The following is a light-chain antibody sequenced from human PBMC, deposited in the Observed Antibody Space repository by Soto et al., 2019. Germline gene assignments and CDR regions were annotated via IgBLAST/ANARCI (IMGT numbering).Light chain of an antibody. CDR2: APS. V-gene: IGKV1-39*01. CDR1: QSISNH. Sequence: DIQMTQSPSSLSASVEDRVIITCRASQSISNHLNWYQQKPGKAPKLLIFAPSSLQSGVPSRFSGSRSGPDFTLSSSSLHPEDFATDYCQQSYSSRPTFGQGTKVDIK. J-gene: IGKJ1*01. CDR3: QQSYSSRPT.